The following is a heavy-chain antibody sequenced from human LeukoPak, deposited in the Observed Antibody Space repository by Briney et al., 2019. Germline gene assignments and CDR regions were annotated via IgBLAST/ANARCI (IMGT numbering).Heavy chain of an antibody. V-gene: IGHV3-9*01. J-gene: IGHJ4*02. CDR1: GFTFADYA. Sequence: SLRLSCAVSGFTFADYAMHWVRQAPGKCLEWVSGISWNSGSIGYAESVKGRFTISRDNSKNTLYLQMNSLRAEDTAVYYCAKEETIAAMFGVFDYWGQRTLVTVSS. CDR2: ISWNSGSI. D-gene: IGHD3-10*02. CDR3: AKEETIAAMFGVFDY.